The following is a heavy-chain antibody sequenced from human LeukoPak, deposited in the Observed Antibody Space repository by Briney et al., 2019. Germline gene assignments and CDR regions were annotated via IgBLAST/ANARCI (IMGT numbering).Heavy chain of an antibody. J-gene: IGHJ4*02. Sequence: AGGSLRLSCAASGFTFSSYEMNWVRQAPGKGLEWVSYISSSGSTIYYADSVKGRFTISRDNAKNSLYLQMNSLRAEDTAVYYCARAVGITGTTIDYRGQGTLVTVSS. CDR2: ISSSGSTI. D-gene: IGHD1-7*01. CDR3: ARAVGITGTTIDY. V-gene: IGHV3-48*03. CDR1: GFTFSSYE.